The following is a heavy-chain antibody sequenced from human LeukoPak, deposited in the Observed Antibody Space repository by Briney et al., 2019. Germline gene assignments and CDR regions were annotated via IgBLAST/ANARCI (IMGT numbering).Heavy chain of an antibody. CDR3: AKIYCSGGSCSDY. V-gene: IGHV3-53*01. J-gene: IGHJ4*02. CDR1: AFTVSYSY. CDR2: IYSDDTT. Sequence: GGSLRLSCAASAFTVSYSYMSWVRQAPGKGLEWVSVIYSDDTTYYADSVKGRFTISRDNSKNTLYLEINSLRGEDTAVYYCAKIYCSGGSCSDYWGQGTLVTVSS. D-gene: IGHD2-15*01.